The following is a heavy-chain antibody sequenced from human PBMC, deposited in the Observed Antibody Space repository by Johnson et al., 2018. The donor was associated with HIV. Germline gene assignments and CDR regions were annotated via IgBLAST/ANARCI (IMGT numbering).Heavy chain of an antibody. CDR1: GFTFDDYA. D-gene: IGHD1-14*01. CDR3: TTDHGSPDAFDI. V-gene: IGHV3-9*01. CDR2: ISWNSGNI. Sequence: VQLVVSGGGLVQPGRSLRLSCAASGFTFDDYAMHWVRQAPGKGLEWVSGISWNSGNIAYGDSVKGRFTIARDNAKNSLYLQMNSLKTEDTAVYYCTTDHGSPDAFDIWGQGTMVTVSS. J-gene: IGHJ3*02.